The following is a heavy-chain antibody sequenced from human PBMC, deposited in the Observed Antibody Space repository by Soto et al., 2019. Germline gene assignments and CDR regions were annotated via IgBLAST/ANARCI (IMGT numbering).Heavy chain of an antibody. CDR1: GGSVSSGSYY. D-gene: IGHD5-18*01. V-gene: IGHV4-61*01. Sequence: TLSLTCTVSGGSVSSGSYYWSWIRQPPGKGLEWIGYIYYSGSTNYNPSLKSRVTISVDTSKNQFSLKLSSVTAADTAVYYCARVVPYTSGYVSWFDPWRQGTLVTVSS. CDR3: ARVVPYTSGYVSWFDP. J-gene: IGHJ5*02. CDR2: IYYSGST.